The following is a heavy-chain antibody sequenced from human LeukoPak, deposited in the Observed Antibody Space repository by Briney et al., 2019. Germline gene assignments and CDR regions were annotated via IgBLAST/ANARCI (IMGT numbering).Heavy chain of an antibody. CDR1: GFTFSDYG. Sequence: GGSLRLSCAASGFTFSDYGMHWVRQAPGKGLEWMAFIRYDGSNKFYADSLKGRFTISRDNSKNTVYLQMNSLRAEDTAVYYCATSLVVLITHDVFDIWGQGTMVTVFS. CDR3: ATSLVVLITHDVFDI. J-gene: IGHJ3*02. V-gene: IGHV3-30*02. CDR2: IRYDGSNK. D-gene: IGHD3-22*01.